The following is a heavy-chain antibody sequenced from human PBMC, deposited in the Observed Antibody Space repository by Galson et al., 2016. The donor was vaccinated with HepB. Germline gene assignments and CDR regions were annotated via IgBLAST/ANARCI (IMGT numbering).Heavy chain of an antibody. J-gene: IGHJ4*02. D-gene: IGHD3-9*01. CDR1: GFALGGYA. V-gene: IGHV3-23*01. CDR3: AKGFGATYYDNLTGNDG. Sequence: SLRLSCAASGFALGGYAMSWVRQAPGKGLEWVSGISGSGGSTYYADSVKGRFSISRDNLKNTVDLQMNSLRAEDTAVYYCAKGFGATYYDNLTGNDGWGQGTLVTVSS. CDR2: ISGSGGST.